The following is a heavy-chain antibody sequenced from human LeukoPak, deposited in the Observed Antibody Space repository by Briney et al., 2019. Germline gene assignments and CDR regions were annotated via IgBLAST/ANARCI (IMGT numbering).Heavy chain of an antibody. CDR2: ISGSGGST. Sequence: GGSLRLSCAASGFTFSSYAMSWVRQAPGKGLEWVSAISGSGGSTYYADSVKGRFTISRDNSKNKLYLQMNSLRAEDTAVYYCAKDLGYCSSTSCFLDYWGQGTLVTVSS. CDR1: GFTFSSYA. V-gene: IGHV3-23*01. D-gene: IGHD2-2*01. CDR3: AKDLGYCSSTSCFLDY. J-gene: IGHJ4*02.